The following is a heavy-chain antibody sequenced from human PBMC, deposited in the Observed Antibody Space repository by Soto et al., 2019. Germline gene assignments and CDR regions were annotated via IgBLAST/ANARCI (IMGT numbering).Heavy chain of an antibody. V-gene: IGHV4-31*03. CDR3: AREHPPDFWSGYRAGGNWFDP. Sequence: KTSETLSLTCTVSGGSISSGGYYWSWIRQHPGKGLEWIGYIYYSGSTYYNPSLKSRGTISVDTSKNQFSLKLSSVTAADTAVYYCAREHPPDFWSGYRAGGNWFDPWGQGALVTVSS. CDR1: GGSISSGGYY. D-gene: IGHD3-3*01. J-gene: IGHJ5*02. CDR2: IYYSGST.